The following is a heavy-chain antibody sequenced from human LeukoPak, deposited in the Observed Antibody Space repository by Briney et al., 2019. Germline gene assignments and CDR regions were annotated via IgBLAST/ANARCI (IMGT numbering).Heavy chain of an antibody. Sequence: SETLSLTCIVSGGSISSYYWSWLRQPPGKGLEWIGYIYYSGSTKYNPSLKSRVTISVDTSKNQFSLKLSSVTAADTAVYYCARTPPRGGFDYWGQGTLVTVSS. V-gene: IGHV4-59*01. J-gene: IGHJ4*02. CDR3: ARTPPRGGFDY. CDR2: IYYSGST. D-gene: IGHD2-15*01. CDR1: GGSISSYY.